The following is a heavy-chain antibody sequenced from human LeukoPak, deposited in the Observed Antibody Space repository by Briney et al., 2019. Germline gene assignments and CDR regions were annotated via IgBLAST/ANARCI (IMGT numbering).Heavy chain of an antibody. D-gene: IGHD4-17*01. Sequence: GGSLRLSCAASGFTFSSYGMSWVRQAPGKGLEWVSAISGSGGSTYYADSVKGRFTISRDNSKNTLYLQMNSLRAEDTAVYYCAMDFYGDHAASADWFDPWGQGTLVTVSS. CDR3: AMDFYGDHAASADWFDP. V-gene: IGHV3-23*01. CDR1: GFTFSSYG. J-gene: IGHJ5*02. CDR2: ISGSGGST.